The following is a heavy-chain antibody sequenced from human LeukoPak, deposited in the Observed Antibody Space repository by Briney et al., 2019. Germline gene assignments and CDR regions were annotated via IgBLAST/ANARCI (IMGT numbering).Heavy chain of an antibody. CDR1: GFTFHYYA. V-gene: IGHV3-30*18. J-gene: IGHJ4*02. Sequence: GGSLRLSCAASGFTFHYYAMTWVRQAPGKGLEWVAVISYDGSNKYYADSVKGRFTISRDNSKNTLYLQMNSLRAEDTAVYYCAKEGNYDYVWGSYNYWGQGTLVTVSS. CDR2: ISYDGSNK. D-gene: IGHD3-16*01. CDR3: AKEGNYDYVWGSYNY.